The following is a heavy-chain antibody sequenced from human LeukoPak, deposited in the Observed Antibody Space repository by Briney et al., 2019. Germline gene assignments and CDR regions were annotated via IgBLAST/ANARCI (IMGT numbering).Heavy chain of an antibody. V-gene: IGHV3-20*04. CDR3: ARAVCPTIKFCDSSYFMDV. CDR2: INWNGAST. D-gene: IGHD6-6*01. Sequence: GGSLRLSCAASGFSFDDLGMTWVCQVPGKGLEWVAGINWNGASTGYADSVRGRFTISRDNAKNSLYLQMNSLRAKDTALYYCARAVCPTIKFCDSSYFMDVWGKGTTVNVS. CDR1: GFSFDDLG. J-gene: IGHJ6*03.